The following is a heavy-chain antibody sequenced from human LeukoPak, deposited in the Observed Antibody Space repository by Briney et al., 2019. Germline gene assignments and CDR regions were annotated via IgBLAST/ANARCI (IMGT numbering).Heavy chain of an antibody. CDR3: ATDVEGPILFDS. CDR2: INRNGVNT. CDR1: GFIFSSYA. J-gene: IGHJ4*02. Sequence: PGGSLRLSCAASGFIFSSYAMSWVRQAPGKGLEWVSTINRNGVNTHYADSVVGRFTISRDNSKNTLYLQMSSLRVEDTAIYYCATDVEGPILFDSWGQGTLVTVSS. V-gene: IGHV3-23*01. D-gene: IGHD3-9*01.